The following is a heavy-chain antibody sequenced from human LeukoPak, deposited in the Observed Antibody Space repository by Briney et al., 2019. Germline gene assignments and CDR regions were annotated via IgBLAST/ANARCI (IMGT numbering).Heavy chain of an antibody. D-gene: IGHD1-26*01. J-gene: IGHJ4*02. Sequence: GASVKVSCKASGYTFTSYGISWVRQAPGQGLEWMGWISAYNGNTNYAQKLQGRVTMTTDTSTSTAYMELRSLRSEDTAVYYCAKDVGKWESLHFFDYWGQGTLVTVSS. CDR1: GYTFTSYG. CDR2: ISAYNGNT. CDR3: AKDVGKWESLHFFDY. V-gene: IGHV1-18*01.